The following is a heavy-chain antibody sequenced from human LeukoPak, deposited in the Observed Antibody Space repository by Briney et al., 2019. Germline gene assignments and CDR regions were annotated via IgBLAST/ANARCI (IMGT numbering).Heavy chain of an antibody. J-gene: IGHJ6*02. D-gene: IGHD2-8*01. V-gene: IGHV3-48*03. CDR2: ISSSGSTI. Sequence: GGSLRLSCAASGFTFSSYEMNWVRQAPGKGLEWVSYISSSGSTIYYADSVKGRFTISRDSAKNSLYLQMNSLRAEDTAIYYCARKYVSGMDVWGQGTTVTVSS. CDR1: GFTFSSYE. CDR3: ARKYVSGMDV.